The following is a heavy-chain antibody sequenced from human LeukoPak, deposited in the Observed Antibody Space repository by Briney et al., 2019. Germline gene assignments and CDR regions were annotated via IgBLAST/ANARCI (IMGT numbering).Heavy chain of an antibody. V-gene: IGHV1-69*05. CDR1: GGTFISYA. Sequence: SVKVSCKASGGTFISYAISWVRQAPGQGLEWMGRIIPTFGTANYAQKFQGRVTITTDESTSTAYMELSSLRSEDTAVYYCARARGGGIYDILTDDYWGQGTLVTVSS. J-gene: IGHJ4*02. CDR2: IIPTFGTA. D-gene: IGHD3-9*01. CDR3: ARARGGGIYDILTDDY.